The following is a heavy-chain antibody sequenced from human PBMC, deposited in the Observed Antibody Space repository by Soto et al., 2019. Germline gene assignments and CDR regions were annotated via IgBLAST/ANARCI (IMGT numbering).Heavy chain of an antibody. CDR3: ALNTHGSNYFDY. Sequence: GGSLRLSCAASGFTFSSYSMNWVRQAPGKGLECVSSISSSSSYIYYADSVKGRFTISRDNAKNSLYLQMNSLRAEDTAVYYCALNTHGSNYFDYWGQGTLVTVSS. V-gene: IGHV3-21*01. CDR2: ISSSSSYI. J-gene: IGHJ4*02. D-gene: IGHD4-4*01. CDR1: GFTFSSYS.